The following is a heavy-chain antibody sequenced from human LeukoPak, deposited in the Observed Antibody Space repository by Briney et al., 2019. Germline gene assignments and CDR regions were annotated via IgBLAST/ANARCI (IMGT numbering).Heavy chain of an antibody. CDR3: ARDRSLRIIDY. V-gene: IGHV4-61*03. CDR1: GDSISGYYSGYY. Sequence: KPSETLSLTCIVSGDSISGYYSGYYWSWIRQPPGKGLEWIGYIYYSGSTNYNPSLKSRVTISVDASKNHFSLKVTSVTAADTAVYYCARDRSLRIIDYWGQGTLVTVSS. D-gene: IGHD3-16*02. J-gene: IGHJ4*02. CDR2: IYYSGST.